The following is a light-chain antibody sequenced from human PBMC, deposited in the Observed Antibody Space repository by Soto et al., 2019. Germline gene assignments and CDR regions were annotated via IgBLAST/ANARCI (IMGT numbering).Light chain of an antibody. CDR1: SSDIGTYNY. CDR3: SSYTTSNIWV. J-gene: IGLJ3*02. Sequence: QSALTQPASVSASPGQSITISCTGTSSDIGTYNYVSWYQQHPGEAPKLMIFEVNNRPSWVSDRFSGSKSGNTASLTVSGLQAEDEADYYCSSYTTSNIWVFGGGTKLTVL. V-gene: IGLV2-14*01. CDR2: EVN.